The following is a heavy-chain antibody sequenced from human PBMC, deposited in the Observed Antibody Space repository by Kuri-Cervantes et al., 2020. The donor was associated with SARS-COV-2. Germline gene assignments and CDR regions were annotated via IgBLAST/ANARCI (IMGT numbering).Heavy chain of an antibody. D-gene: IGHD5-18*01. CDR1: GGTFSSYT. CDR3: ARVGPYSYASYWYFDL. Sequence: SVKVSCKASGGTFSSYTISWVRQAPGQGLEWMGRIIPILGIANYAQKFQGRVTITADESTSTAYMGLSSLRSEDTAVYYCARVGPYSYASYWYFDLWGRGTLVTVSS. CDR2: IIPILGIA. V-gene: IGHV1-69*02. J-gene: IGHJ2*01.